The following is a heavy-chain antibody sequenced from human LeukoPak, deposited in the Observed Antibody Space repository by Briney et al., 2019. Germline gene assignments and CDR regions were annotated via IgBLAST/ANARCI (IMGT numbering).Heavy chain of an antibody. V-gene: IGHV1-69*06. CDR2: IIPIFGTA. J-gene: IGHJ4*02. CDR1: GGTFSDYA. Sequence: ASVKVSCKASGGTFSDYALNWVRQAPGQGLEWMGGIIPIFGTANYAQKFQGRVTITADKSTSTAYMELSGLRSEDTAVYYCARYPGRFAAGGDYWGQGTLVTVSS. CDR3: ARYPGRFAAGGDY. D-gene: IGHD6-13*01.